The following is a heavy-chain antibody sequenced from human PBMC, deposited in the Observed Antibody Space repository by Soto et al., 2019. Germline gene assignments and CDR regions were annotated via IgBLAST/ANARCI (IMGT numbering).Heavy chain of an antibody. CDR3: AKEGYGY. J-gene: IGHJ4*02. V-gene: IGHV3-48*01. Sequence: EVQLVESGGGLVQPGGSLRLSCAASGFTFSSYSMNWVRQAPGKGLEWVSYISSSSSTISYADSVKGRFTISRDNANRSLYLEMNSLIAEETAVYYCAKEGYGYWGQGTLVTVSS. D-gene: IGHD5-18*01. CDR2: ISSSSSTI. CDR1: GFTFSSYS.